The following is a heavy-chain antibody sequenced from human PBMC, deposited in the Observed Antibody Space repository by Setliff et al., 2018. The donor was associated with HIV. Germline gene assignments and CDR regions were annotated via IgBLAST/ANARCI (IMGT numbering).Heavy chain of an antibody. J-gene: IGHJ4*02. CDR1: GGSFSGYY. V-gene: IGHV4-34*01. CDR2: INHSGSI. D-gene: IGHD3-22*01. Sequence: PSETLSLTCAVYGGSFSGYYWSWIRQSPGKGLEWIGEINHSGSINYNPSLKSRVTISVDMSKSQFSLKLRSMSAADTAVYYCARDPHYFDTSGYYSYFYFDFWGQGMLVTVSS. CDR3: ARDPHYFDTSGYYSYFYFDF.